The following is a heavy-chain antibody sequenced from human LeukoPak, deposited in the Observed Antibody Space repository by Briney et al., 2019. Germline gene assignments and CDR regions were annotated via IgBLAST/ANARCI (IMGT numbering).Heavy chain of an antibody. Sequence: SESLSLTCTVSGDSINTHQYYWTWLRQPPGKGLEWIGSVFYGGTTYYNPSLKSRVTISMDGSNNQFSLKVTSVTAADTAIFYCARMTWQQLHSWFDPWGQGVLVTVSS. CDR1: GDSINTHQYY. CDR3: ARMTWQQLHSWFDP. J-gene: IGHJ5*02. V-gene: IGHV4-39*01. CDR2: VFYGGTT. D-gene: IGHD6-13*01.